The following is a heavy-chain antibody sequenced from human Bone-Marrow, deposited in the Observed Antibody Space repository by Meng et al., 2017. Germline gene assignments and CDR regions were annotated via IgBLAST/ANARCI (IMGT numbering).Heavy chain of an antibody. CDR1: GFTFSSYG. D-gene: IGHD3-22*01. V-gene: IGHV3-33*01. CDR2: IWYDGSNK. Sequence: GESLKISCAASGFTFSSYGMHWVRQAPGKGLEWVAVIWYDGSNKYYADSVKGRFTISRDNSKNTLYLQMNSLRAEDTAVYYCARPLYDSSPFYAFDIWGQGKRV. CDR3: ARPLYDSSPFYAFDI. J-gene: IGHJ3*02.